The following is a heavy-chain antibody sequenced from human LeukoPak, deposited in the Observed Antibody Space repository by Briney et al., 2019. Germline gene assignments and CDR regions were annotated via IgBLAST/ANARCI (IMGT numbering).Heavy chain of an antibody. V-gene: IGHV3-23*01. CDR3: AKCISAYYYGSGSYTEYYGMDV. D-gene: IGHD3-10*01. J-gene: IGHJ6*04. CDR1: GFTFSSYA. Sequence: GGSLRLSCAASGFTFSSYAMSWVRQAPGKGLEWVSAISGSGGSTYYADSVKGRFTISRDSSKNTLYLQMNSLRAEDTAVYYCAKCISAYYYGSGSYTEYYGMDVWGKGTTVTVSS. CDR2: ISGSGGST.